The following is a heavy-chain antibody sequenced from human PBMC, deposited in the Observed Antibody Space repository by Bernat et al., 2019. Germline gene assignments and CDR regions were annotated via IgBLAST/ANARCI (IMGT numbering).Heavy chain of an antibody. V-gene: IGHV3-30*03. J-gene: IGHJ6*03. D-gene: IGHD4-11*01. CDR3: ARTVTTGSYYYYYMDV. CDR2: ISYDGSNK. Sequence: QVQLVESGGGVVQPGRSLRLSCAASGFTFSSYGMHWVRQAPGKGLEWVAVISYDGSNKYYADSVKGRFTISRDNAKNSLYLQMNSLRAEDTAVYYCARTVTTGSYYYYYMDVWGKGTTVTVSS. CDR1: GFTFSSYG.